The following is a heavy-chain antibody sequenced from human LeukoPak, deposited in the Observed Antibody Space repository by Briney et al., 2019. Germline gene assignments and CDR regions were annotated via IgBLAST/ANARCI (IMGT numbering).Heavy chain of an antibody. CDR2: IYYSGST. CDR3: ARLGYDSSGYFEFDY. J-gene: IGHJ4*02. CDR1: GGSISSSSYY. Sequence: PSETLSLTCTVSGGSISSSSYYWGWIRQPPGKGLEWIGSIYYSGSTYYNPSLKSRVTISVDTSKNQFSLKLSSVTAADTAVYYCARLGYDSSGYFEFDYWGQGTLVTVSS. D-gene: IGHD3-22*01. V-gene: IGHV4-39*01.